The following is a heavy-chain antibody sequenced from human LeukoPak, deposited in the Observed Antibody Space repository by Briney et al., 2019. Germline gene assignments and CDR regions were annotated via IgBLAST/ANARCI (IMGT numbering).Heavy chain of an antibody. J-gene: IGHJ4*02. D-gene: IGHD6-19*01. V-gene: IGHV3-74*01. CDR3: ARDSIGWYGIDY. Sequence: PGGSLRLSCAASGFTFSNYWMHWVRQAPGKGLVRVSHINTDGSTTTYADSVKGRFTISRDNAKNTLYLQMNSLRAEDSAVYYCARDSIGWYGIDYWGQGTLVTVSS. CDR2: INTDGSTT. CDR1: GFTFSNYW.